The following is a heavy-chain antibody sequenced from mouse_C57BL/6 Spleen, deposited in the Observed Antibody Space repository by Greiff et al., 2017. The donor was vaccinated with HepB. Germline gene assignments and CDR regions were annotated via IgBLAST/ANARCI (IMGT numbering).Heavy chain of an antibody. CDR1: GYAFTNYL. CDR3: ASPSYDDYDWYFDV. D-gene: IGHD2-4*01. V-gene: IGHV1-54*01. CDR2: INPGSGGT. J-gene: IGHJ1*03. Sequence: VQLQQSGAELVRPGTSVKVSCKASGYAFTNYLIEWVKQRPGKGLEWIGVINPGSGGTNYNEKFKGKATLTADKSSSTAYMQLSSLTSEDSAVYFCASPSYDDYDWYFDVWGTGTTVTVSS.